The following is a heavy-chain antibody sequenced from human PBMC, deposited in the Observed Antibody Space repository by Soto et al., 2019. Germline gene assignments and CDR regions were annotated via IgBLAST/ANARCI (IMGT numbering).Heavy chain of an antibody. CDR2: IYPGDSDT. D-gene: IGHD6-13*01. CDR3: ARTAAAGKYYYGTDV. Sequence: GESLKISCKGSGYSFTGYWIGWVRQMPGKGLEWMGIIYPGDSDTRYSPSFQGQVTISADKSISTAYLQWSSLKASDTAMYYCARTAAAGKYYYGTDVWGQGTTVTVSS. CDR1: GYSFTGYW. J-gene: IGHJ6*02. V-gene: IGHV5-51*01.